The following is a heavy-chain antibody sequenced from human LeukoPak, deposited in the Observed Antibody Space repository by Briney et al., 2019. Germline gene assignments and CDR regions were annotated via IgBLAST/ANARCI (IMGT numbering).Heavy chain of an antibody. V-gene: IGHV3-64*02. J-gene: IGHJ4*02. CDR3: ARVGGDYFDY. CDR1: GFTFSSYS. D-gene: IGHD3-16*01. CDR2: ITGNGDNT. Sequence: GGSLRLSCAASGFTFSSYSMHWVRQAPGKGLEYVPAITGNGDNTYYADSVKGRFTISRDNSKNTLYLQMGSLRAEDMAVYYCARVGGDYFDYWGQGTLVTVSS.